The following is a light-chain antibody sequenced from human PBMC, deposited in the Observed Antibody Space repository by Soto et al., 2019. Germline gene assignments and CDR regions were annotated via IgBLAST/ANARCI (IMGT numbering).Light chain of an antibody. CDR2: KAS. CDR3: QLSNDYSRV. V-gene: IGKV1-5*03. J-gene: IGKJ1*01. Sequence: DIQMTQSPSTLSASIGDRVTITCRASQSVDSWLPWYQQQPGKAPNLLIYKASSLHTGVPSRFSSSGSGTEFNLTISSLQPDDFATYYCQLSNDYSRVFGQGTKVELK. CDR1: QSVDSW.